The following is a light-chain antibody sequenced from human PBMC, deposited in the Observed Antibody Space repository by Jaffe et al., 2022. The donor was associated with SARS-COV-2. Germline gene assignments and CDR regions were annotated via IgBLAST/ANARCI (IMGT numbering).Light chain of an antibody. J-gene: IGKJ1*01. CDR1: QSISSY. Sequence: DIQMTQSPSSLSASVGDRVTITCRASQSISSYLNWYQQKPGKAPELLIYAASSLQSGVPSRFSGSGSGTDFTLTISSLQPEDFATYYCQQTYTSPRTFGQGTKVDIE. V-gene: IGKV1-39*01. CDR3: QQTYTSPRT. CDR2: AAS.